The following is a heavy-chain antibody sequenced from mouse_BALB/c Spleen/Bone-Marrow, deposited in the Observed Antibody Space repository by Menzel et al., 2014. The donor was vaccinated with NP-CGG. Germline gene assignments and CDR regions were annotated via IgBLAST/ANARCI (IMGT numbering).Heavy chain of an antibody. J-gene: IGHJ2*02. V-gene: IGHV1-69*02. CDR2: IEPSDSYT. Sequence: ESGAEVVKPGASVKVSCKASGYTFTNYWMQWVKRRPGQGLEWIGEIEPSDSYTNYNQDFKGKATLTVDKSSSTAYMQLSSLTSEDSAVYYCARGRTTVVSDYWGQGTSLTVSS. D-gene: IGHD1-1*01. CDR3: ARGRTTVVSDY. CDR1: GYTFTNYW.